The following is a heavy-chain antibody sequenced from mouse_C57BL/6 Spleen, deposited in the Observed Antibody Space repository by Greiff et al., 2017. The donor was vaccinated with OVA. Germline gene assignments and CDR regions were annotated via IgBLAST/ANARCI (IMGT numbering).Heavy chain of an antibody. CDR3: ARRGVYDSFAY. V-gene: IGHV1-81*01. D-gene: IGHD2-3*01. Sequence: QVQLQQSGAELARPGASVKLSCKASGYTFTSYGISWVKQRTGQGLEWIGEIYPRSGNTYYNEKFKGKAKLTADKSSSTAYMELRSLTSEDSAVYFCARRGVYDSFAYWGQGTLVTVSA. J-gene: IGHJ3*01. CDR1: GYTFTSYG. CDR2: IYPRSGNT.